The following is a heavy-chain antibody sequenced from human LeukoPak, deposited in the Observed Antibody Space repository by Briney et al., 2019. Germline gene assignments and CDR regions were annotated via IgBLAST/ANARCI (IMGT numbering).Heavy chain of an antibody. CDR1: GFTFSSYA. CDR2: ISSNGGST. V-gene: IGHV3-64*01. CDR3: ARDYGSGSSPGFNWFDP. D-gene: IGHD3-10*01. J-gene: IGHJ5*02. Sequence: GGSLRLSCAASGFTFSSYAMHWVRQAPGKGLEYVSAISSNGGSTYYANSVKGRFTISRDNSKNTLYLQMGSLRAEDIAVYYCARDYGSGSSPGFNWFDPWGQGTLVTVSS.